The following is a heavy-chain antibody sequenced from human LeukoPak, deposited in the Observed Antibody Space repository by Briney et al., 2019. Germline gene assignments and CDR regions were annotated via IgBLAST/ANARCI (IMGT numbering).Heavy chain of an antibody. CDR1: GFTLSSYS. J-gene: IGHJ4*02. CDR2: ITSSTSTI. Sequence: GGSLRLSCAASGFTLSSYSMNWVRQAPGKGLEWVSYITSSTSTIYYADSVKGRFTISRDNAKNSLYLQMNSLRAEDTAVYYCARDAFGYSDYWGQGTLVTVSS. V-gene: IGHV3-48*01. D-gene: IGHD2-21*01. CDR3: ARDAFGYSDY.